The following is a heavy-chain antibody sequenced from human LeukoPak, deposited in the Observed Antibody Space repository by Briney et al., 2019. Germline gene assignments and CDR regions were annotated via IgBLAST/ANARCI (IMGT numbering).Heavy chain of an antibody. V-gene: IGHV3-48*03. Sequence: PGGSLRLSCAASGFTFSSYEMNWVRQAPGKGLEWVSYIRSRGGTIYYADSVKGRFTISRDNAKNSLYLQMNSLRAEDTAVYYCARDFGRWFFDYWGQGTLVTVSS. CDR2: IRSRGGTI. J-gene: IGHJ4*02. D-gene: IGHD4-23*01. CDR3: ARDFGRWFFDY. CDR1: GFTFSSYE.